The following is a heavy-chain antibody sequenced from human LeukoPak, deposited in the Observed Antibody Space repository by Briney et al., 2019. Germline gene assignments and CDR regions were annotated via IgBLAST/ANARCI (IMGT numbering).Heavy chain of an antibody. D-gene: IGHD6-13*01. CDR3: ATHSVLSSSWYDY. J-gene: IGHJ4*02. CDR1: GYTFTSYG. Sequence: ASVKVSCKASGYTFTSYGISWVRQAPGQGLEWMGWISAYNGNTIYAQKFRGRVTMTEDTSTDTAYMELSSLRSEDTAVYYCATHSVLSSSWYDYWGQGTLVTVSS. CDR2: ISAYNGNT. V-gene: IGHV1-18*01.